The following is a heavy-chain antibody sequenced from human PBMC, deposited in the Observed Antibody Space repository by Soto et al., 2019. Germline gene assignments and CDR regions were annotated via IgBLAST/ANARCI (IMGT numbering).Heavy chain of an antibody. V-gene: IGHV3-9*01. CDR1: GFTFDDYS. CDR2: ISWNSGSI. J-gene: IGHJ5*02. D-gene: IGHD6-13*01. Sequence: PGGSLRLSCAASGFTFDDYSIHWVRQAPWKGLEWVSGISWNSGSIGYADSVKGRFTISRDNAKNSLYLQMNSLRAEVTDLYYCAKDIEQQTDSGWFDPWGQGTLVTVSS. CDR3: AKDIEQQTDSGWFDP.